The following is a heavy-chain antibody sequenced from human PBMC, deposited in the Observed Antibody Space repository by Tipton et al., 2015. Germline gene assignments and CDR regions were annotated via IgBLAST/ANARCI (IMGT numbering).Heavy chain of an antibody. CDR3: AKDTFGGIVWYGYFDN. J-gene: IGHJ4*02. D-gene: IGHD6-19*01. V-gene: IGHV4-61*01. CDR1: GDSVSSGIYN. CDR2: IHSRGST. Sequence: TLSLTCSVFGDSVSSGIYNWTWIRQPPGKGLQWIGCIHSRGSTSYNPSLQSRVTISLDTSKNQFSLKLTSVTAADTAVYYCAKDTFGGIVWYGYFDNWGQGTLVTVSS.